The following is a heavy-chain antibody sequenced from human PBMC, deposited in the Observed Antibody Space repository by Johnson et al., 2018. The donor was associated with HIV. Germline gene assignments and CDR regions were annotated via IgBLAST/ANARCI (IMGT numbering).Heavy chain of an antibody. D-gene: IGHD3-22*01. J-gene: IGHJ3*02. V-gene: IGHV3-23*04. CDR3: AKDTGAYYDTFLAFDI. CDR1: GFTFSTYA. CDR2: ISGGGGST. Sequence: VQLVESGGGLVQPGGSLRLSCAASGFTFSTYAMSWVRQAPGRGLEWVSAISGGGGSTYYADSVKGRFTISRDNSKNTLYLEMNSLIAEDTAVYYCAKDTGAYYDTFLAFDIWGQGTMVTVSS.